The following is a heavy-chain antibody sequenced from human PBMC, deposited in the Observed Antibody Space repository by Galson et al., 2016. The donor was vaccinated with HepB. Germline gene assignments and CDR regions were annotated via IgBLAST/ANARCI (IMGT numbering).Heavy chain of an antibody. CDR3: ARDRVLSSGWTEGYLLH. J-gene: IGHJ1*01. D-gene: IGHD6-19*01. V-gene: IGHV1-69*04. CDR1: GGTFSTYA. Sequence: SVKVSCKASGGTFSTYAINWVRQAPGQGLEWMGRIIPIVGIANYAQKFQGRVTINADTSTSTAYMELSSLRSEDSAVYYCARDRVLSSGWTEGYLLHWGQGTLVTVSS. CDR2: IIPIVGIA.